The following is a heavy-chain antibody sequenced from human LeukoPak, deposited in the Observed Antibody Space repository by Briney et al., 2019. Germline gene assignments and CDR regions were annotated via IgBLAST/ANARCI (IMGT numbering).Heavy chain of an antibody. CDR3: ARDDFWSGPNYYFNY. V-gene: IGHV4-4*07. Sequence: SETLSLTCTVSGGSISSSYWSWIRQPAGKGPEWIGQIYASGSTNYNPSLKSRVTMSVDTSKNQLSLKLSSVTAADTAVYYCARDDFWSGPNYYFNYWGQGTLVTVSS. J-gene: IGHJ4*02. D-gene: IGHD3-3*01. CDR1: GGSISSSY. CDR2: IYASGST.